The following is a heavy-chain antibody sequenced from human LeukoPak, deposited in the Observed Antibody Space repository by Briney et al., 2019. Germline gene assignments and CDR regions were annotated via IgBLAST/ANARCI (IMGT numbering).Heavy chain of an antibody. Sequence: SQTLSLTCTVSGGSISSGSYSWTWIRQPAGKGLEWVGRTYTSGSTNYNPSLKSRVTISVDTSKNQFSLKLSSVTAADTAVYYCARYVPSGDYAKYYFDYWGQGTLVTVSS. CDR2: TYTSGST. J-gene: IGHJ4*02. CDR3: ARYVPSGDYAKYYFDY. D-gene: IGHD3-22*01. V-gene: IGHV4-61*02. CDR1: GGSISSGSYS.